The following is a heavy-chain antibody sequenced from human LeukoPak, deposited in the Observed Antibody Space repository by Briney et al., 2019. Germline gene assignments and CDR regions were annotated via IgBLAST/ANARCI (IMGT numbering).Heavy chain of an antibody. Sequence: GASVKVSCKASGYTFTSYDINWVRQATGQGLEWMGWMNPNSGNTGYAQKFQGRVTMTRDTSISTAYMELSRLRSDDTAVYYCARDLRDDILTGYSYYFDYWGQGTLVTVSS. CDR1: GYTFTSYD. J-gene: IGHJ4*02. CDR2: MNPNSGNT. V-gene: IGHV1-8*01. CDR3: ARDLRDDILTGYSYYFDY. D-gene: IGHD3-9*01.